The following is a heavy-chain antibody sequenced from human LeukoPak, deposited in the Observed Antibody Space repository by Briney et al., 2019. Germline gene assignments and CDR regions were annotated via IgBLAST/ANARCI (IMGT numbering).Heavy chain of an antibody. V-gene: IGHV3-30*04. CDR1: GVTPSNYA. CDR2: ISFDGTNK. D-gene: IGHD4-17*01. CDR3: ATDYGDYEPIDY. J-gene: IGHJ4*02. Sequence: GGSLRLSCTASGVTPSNYAMHWVRRPPGRGLEWVAVISFDGTNKYYGDSVEGRFSVSRDNSKNTLYLQMNSLRPDDTAMYYCATDYGDYEPIDYWGQGTLVTVSS.